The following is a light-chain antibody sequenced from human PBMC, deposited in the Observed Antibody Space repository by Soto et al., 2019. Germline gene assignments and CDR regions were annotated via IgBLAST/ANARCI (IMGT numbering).Light chain of an antibody. CDR1: SGNIASNF. J-gene: IGLJ2*01. CDR2: EDN. Sequence: NFMLTQPHSVSESPGKTVTISCTRSSGNIASNFVQWFQQRPGSSPTTVIYEDNQRPSGVPDRFSGSIDSSSNSASLTISGLKTEDEADYYCLSYDSSNQLFGAGTKLTVL. V-gene: IGLV6-57*01. CDR3: LSYDSSNQL.